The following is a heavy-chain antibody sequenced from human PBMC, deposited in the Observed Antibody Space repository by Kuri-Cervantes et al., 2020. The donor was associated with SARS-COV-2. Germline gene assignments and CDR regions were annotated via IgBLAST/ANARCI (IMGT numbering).Heavy chain of an antibody. D-gene: IGHD2-2*01. CDR2: IYPGDSDT. Sequence: GGSLRLSCKGSGYSFTSYWIGWVRLMPGKGLEWMGIIYPGDSDTRYSPSFQGQVTISADKSISTAYLQWSSLKASDTAMYYCARVRGVVPAAMADYWGQGTLVTDSS. V-gene: IGHV5-51*01. CDR3: ARVRGVVPAAMADY. J-gene: IGHJ4*02. CDR1: GYSFTSYW.